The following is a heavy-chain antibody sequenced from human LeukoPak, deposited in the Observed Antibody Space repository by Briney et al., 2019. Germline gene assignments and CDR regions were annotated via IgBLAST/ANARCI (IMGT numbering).Heavy chain of an antibody. CDR3: ARVGGTGWYHDDY. CDR1: GFTFSHYT. Sequence: GGSLRLSCAASGFTFSHYTMNWVRQAPGKGLEWVSSITALSSYIYYADSVKGRFTISRDNANNSLYLQMTSLRAGDTAVYYCARVGGTGWYHDDYWGQGTLVTVSS. V-gene: IGHV3-21*01. D-gene: IGHD6-19*01. J-gene: IGHJ4*02. CDR2: ITALSSYI.